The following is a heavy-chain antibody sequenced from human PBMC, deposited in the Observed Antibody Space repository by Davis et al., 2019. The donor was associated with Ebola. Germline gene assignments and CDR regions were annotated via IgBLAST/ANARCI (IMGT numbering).Heavy chain of an antibody. D-gene: IGHD3-22*01. CDR2: IIPIFGTA. CDR3: AGSYYYDSSGYYDYYYYGMDV. Sequence: SVKVSCKASGGTFSSYAIGWVRQAPGQGLEWMGGIIPIFGTANYAQKFQGRVTITADKSTSTAYMELSSLRSEDTAVYYCAGSYYYDSSGYYDYYYYGMDVWGQGTTVTVSS. V-gene: IGHV1-69*06. J-gene: IGHJ6*02. CDR1: GGTFSSYA.